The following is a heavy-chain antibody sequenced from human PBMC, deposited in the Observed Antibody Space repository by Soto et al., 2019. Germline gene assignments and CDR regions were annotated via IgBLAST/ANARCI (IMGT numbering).Heavy chain of an antibody. Sequence: PGESLKISCKGSGYSFTSYWISWVRQMPGKGLEWMGRIDPSDSYTNYSPSFQGHVTISADKSISTAYLQWSSLKASDTAMYYCARLADAGINYYYYGMDVWGQGTTVTVSS. J-gene: IGHJ6*02. D-gene: IGHD6-13*01. CDR1: GYSFTSYW. CDR3: ARLADAGINYYYYGMDV. V-gene: IGHV5-10-1*01. CDR2: IDPSDSYT.